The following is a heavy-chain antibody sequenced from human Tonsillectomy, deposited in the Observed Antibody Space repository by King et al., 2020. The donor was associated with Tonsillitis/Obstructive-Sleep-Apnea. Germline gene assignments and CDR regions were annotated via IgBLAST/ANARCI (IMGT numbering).Heavy chain of an antibody. CDR1: GFTFGDYA. CDR2: IRSKAYGGTT. V-gene: IGHV3-49*05. CDR3: TRDRVVVVPAAITYYYYYYMDV. J-gene: IGHJ6*03. Sequence: VQLVESGGGLVKPGRSLRLSCTASGFTFGDYAMSWFRQAPGKGLEWVGFIRSKAYGGTTEYAASVKGRFTISRDDSKSIAYLQMNSLKTEDTAVYYCTRDRVVVVPAAITYYYYYYMDVWGKGTTVTVSS. D-gene: IGHD2-2*02.